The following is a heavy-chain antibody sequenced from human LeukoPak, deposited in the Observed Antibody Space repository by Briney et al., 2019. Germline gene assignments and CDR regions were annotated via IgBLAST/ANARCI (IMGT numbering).Heavy chain of an antibody. CDR1: GFTFSGYA. V-gene: IGHV3-23*01. CDR3: AKGRYFGEHYFDS. Sequence: QTGGSLRLSCAASGFTFSGYAMTWVRQAPGKGLEWVSTISGSGSSTYYADSMKGRFTISRDNSNNTLYLQMNSLRAEDTAVYYCAKGRYFGEHYFDSWGQGTLVTVSS. CDR2: ISGSGSST. J-gene: IGHJ4*02. D-gene: IGHD3-10*01.